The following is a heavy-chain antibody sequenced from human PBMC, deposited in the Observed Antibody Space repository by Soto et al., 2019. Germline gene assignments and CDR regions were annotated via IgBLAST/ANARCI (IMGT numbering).Heavy chain of an antibody. Sequence: SETLTLTCAVSGYSISSGYYWGWLRQPPGKGLEWIGSIYHGVSTYYNPSLNSRVTLSIDMTNNHVSLILNSVTAADTAVYYCWRVGHWVPYYSDSSPYPFENWFDPWGQGTLVTVSS. V-gene: IGHV4-38-2*01. CDR2: IYHGVST. D-gene: IGHD3-22*01. J-gene: IGHJ5*02. CDR3: WRVGHWVPYYSDSSPYPFENWFDP. CDR1: GYSISSGYY.